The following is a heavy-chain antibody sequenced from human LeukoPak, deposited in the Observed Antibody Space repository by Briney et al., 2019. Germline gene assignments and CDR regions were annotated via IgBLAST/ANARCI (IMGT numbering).Heavy chain of an antibody. CDR3: ARSKVVPAAQRWNWFDP. Sequence: RASVKVSCEASGGTFSSYAISWVRQAPGQGLEWMGRIIPIFGIANYAQKFQGRVTITADKSTSTAYMELSSLRSEDTAVYYCARSKVVPAAQRWNWFDPWGQGTLVTVSS. CDR2: IIPIFGIA. D-gene: IGHD2-2*01. V-gene: IGHV1-69*04. J-gene: IGHJ5*02. CDR1: GGTFSSYA.